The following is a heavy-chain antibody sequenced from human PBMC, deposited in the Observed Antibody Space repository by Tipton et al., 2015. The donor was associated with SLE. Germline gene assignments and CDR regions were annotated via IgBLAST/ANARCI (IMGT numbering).Heavy chain of an antibody. V-gene: IGHV4-39*07. Sequence: TLSLTCNVSGGSISDRNYYWGWIRQPPGKGLEWIATMYSGGSKYYNPSLRSRVTISLDTSNNQFSLQVNSMTAADTAVYYCASGNPVMPLWGQGTLVTVSS. CDR2: MYSGGSK. CDR1: GGSISDRNYY. J-gene: IGHJ4*02. CDR3: ASGNPVMPL. D-gene: IGHD1-1*01.